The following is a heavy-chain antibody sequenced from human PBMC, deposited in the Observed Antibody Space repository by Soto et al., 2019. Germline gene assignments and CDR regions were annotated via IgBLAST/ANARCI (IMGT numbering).Heavy chain of an antibody. CDR3: SRDDSDWFFN. Sequence: GGSLRLSCAASGFTVTSGSMSWVRQAPGRGLEWVSVIYSGGGTYYAGSVRGRFTISRDNSKNTLCLQMNSLESEDTAVYYCSRDDSDWFFNWGRGTLVTVSS. CDR2: IYSGGGT. CDR1: GFTVTSGS. V-gene: IGHV3-53*01. D-gene: IGHD3-9*01. J-gene: IGHJ4*02.